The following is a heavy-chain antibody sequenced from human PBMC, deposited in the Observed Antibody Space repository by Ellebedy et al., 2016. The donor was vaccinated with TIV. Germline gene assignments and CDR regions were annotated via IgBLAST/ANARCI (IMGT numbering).Heavy chain of an antibody. V-gene: IGHV3-33*01. CDR1: GFTFSIYG. CDR3: ARESCNNITCYFDY. CDR2: VWYDGSDK. J-gene: IGHJ4*02. D-gene: IGHD2/OR15-2a*01. Sequence: GESLKISCAASGFTFSIYGMHWVRQAPGKGLEWAAVVWYDGSDKYYADSVKGRFTISRDNSKNTLFLQMNSLRAEDTAVYYCARESCNNITCYFDYWGQGTLVTISS.